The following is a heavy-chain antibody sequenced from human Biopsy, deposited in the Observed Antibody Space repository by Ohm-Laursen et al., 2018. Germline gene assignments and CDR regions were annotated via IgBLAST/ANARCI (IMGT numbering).Heavy chain of an antibody. Sequence: ASVKVSCKASGYTFINYGFSWVRQAPGQGLEWMGWINPYNGYTNYAQKLQGRVTMTTDTSTSTAYMELRSLRSDDTAVYYCARDYQPTIITIHYYYYGMDVWGQGTTVTVSS. CDR3: ARDYQPTIITIHYYYYGMDV. D-gene: IGHD2-2*01. CDR1: GYTFINYG. J-gene: IGHJ6*02. V-gene: IGHV1-18*01. CDR2: INPYNGYT.